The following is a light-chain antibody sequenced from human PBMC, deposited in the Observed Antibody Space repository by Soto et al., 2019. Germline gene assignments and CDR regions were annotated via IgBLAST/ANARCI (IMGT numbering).Light chain of an antibody. CDR3: QQYGTSPWT. J-gene: IGKJ1*01. V-gene: IGKV3-20*01. CDR1: QSVNSNF. CDR2: GAS. Sequence: EIVLTQSPGTLSLSPGDRATLSCRASQSVNSNFLAWYQQKPGQAPRLLIYGASSRATGIPDTFSGSGPGTDFTLTISRLEPGDFAVYYCQQYGTSPWTFGQGTKVEIE.